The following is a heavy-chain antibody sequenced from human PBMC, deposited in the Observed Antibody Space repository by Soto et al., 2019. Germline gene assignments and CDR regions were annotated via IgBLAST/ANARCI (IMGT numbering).Heavy chain of an antibody. CDR1: GYTFTGYY. J-gene: IGHJ6*02. Sequence: ASVKVSCKASGYTFTGYYMHWVRQAPGQGLEWMGWINPNSGGTNYAQKFQGWVTMTRDTSISTAYMELSRLRSDETAVYYCAIESLPSGIAASPRTRRAYVMDVSGPGTPLTVSS. CDR3: AIESLPSGIAASPRTRRAYVMDV. V-gene: IGHV1-2*04. CDR2: INPNSGGT. D-gene: IGHD6-6*01.